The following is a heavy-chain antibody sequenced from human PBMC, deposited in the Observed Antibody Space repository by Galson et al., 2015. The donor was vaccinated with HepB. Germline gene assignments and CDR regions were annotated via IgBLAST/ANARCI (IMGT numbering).Heavy chain of an antibody. J-gene: IGHJ4*02. D-gene: IGHD3-10*01. Sequence: SLRLSCAASGFTFSIYAIHWVRQAPGKGLEWVALISSDGSNKYYADSVRGRFTISRDNSKNTLYLQVNSLRAEDTAVYYCARGLIHYYGSGSDYNPFDYWGQGTLVTVSS. CDR1: GFTFSIYA. V-gene: IGHV3-30*04. CDR3: ARGLIHYYGSGSDYNPFDY. CDR2: ISSDGSNK.